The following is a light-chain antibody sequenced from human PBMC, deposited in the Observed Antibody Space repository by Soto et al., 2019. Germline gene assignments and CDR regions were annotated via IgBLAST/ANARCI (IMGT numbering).Light chain of an antibody. V-gene: IGKV3-20*01. CDR1: QSVSNSY. CDR2: GAS. Sequence: EIVLTQSPGTLSLSPGERATLSCRASQSVSNSYLAWYQQKPGQAPRLLIYGASSRATGIPDRFSGSGSGTDFTLTISRLEPEDFAVYYCQQYGSSPQTFGQGTKV. J-gene: IGKJ1*01. CDR3: QQYGSSPQT.